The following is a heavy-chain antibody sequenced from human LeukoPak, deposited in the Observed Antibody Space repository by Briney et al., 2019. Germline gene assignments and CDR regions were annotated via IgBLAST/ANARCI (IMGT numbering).Heavy chain of an antibody. Sequence: PGGSLRLSCAASGFTFSSYAMHWVRQAPGKGLEWVAVISYDGSNKYYADSVKGRFTISRDNSKNTLYLQMNSLRAEDTAVYYCAKDWATAKYYYYMDVWGKRTTVTVSS. CDR1: GFTFSSYA. CDR2: ISYDGSNK. CDR3: AKDWATAKYYYYMDV. D-gene: IGHD5-18*01. J-gene: IGHJ6*03. V-gene: IGHV3-30-3*01.